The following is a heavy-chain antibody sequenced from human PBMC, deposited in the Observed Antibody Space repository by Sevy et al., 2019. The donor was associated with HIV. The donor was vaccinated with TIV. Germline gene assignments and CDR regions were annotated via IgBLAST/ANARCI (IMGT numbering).Heavy chain of an antibody. D-gene: IGHD1-1*01. Sequence: SETLSLTCRVSNGSIRNYFWSWIRQPPGKGLEWIGYISKTGSTNYNPSLKTRVTILSDPSTNQFSLKMISVNAADTAIYYCAREKSGNFYTFDVWGQGKMVTVSS. CDR2: ISKTGST. V-gene: IGHV4-59*01. CDR3: AREKSGNFYTFDV. J-gene: IGHJ3*01. CDR1: NGSIRNYF.